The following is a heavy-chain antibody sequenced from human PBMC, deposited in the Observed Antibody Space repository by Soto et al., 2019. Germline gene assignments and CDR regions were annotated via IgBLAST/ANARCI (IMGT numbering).Heavy chain of an antibody. J-gene: IGHJ5*02. CDR1: GGSVSSNSYS. CDR2: IYSSGST. Sequence: SETLSLTCTVSGGSVSSNSYSWGWVRQSPGKGLEWIGSIYSSGSTYYNPSLQSRVTISVDTSKNQFSLKLSSVTAADTAVYYCARRERAAGTDWWFDPWGQGTLVTVSS. V-gene: IGHV4-39*01. D-gene: IGHD6-13*01. CDR3: ARRERAAGTDWWFDP.